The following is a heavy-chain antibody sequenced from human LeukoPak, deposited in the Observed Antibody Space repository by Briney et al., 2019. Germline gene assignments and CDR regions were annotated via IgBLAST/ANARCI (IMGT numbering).Heavy chain of an antibody. CDR1: GXTFSSYG. D-gene: IGHD3-16*01. Sequence: GGSLRLSCAASGXTFSSYGMHWVRQAPGKGLEWVAVIWYDGSNKYYADSVKGRFTISRDNSKNTLYLQMNSLRAEDTALYYCARRGRGYNFDYWGQETLVTVSS. J-gene: IGHJ4*02. CDR2: IWYDGSNK. V-gene: IGHV3-33*01. CDR3: ARRGRGYNFDY.